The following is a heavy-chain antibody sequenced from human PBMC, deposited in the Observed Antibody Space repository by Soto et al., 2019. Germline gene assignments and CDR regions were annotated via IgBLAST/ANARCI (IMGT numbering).Heavy chain of an antibody. CDR2: IIPIFGTA. Sequence: ASVKVSCKASGGTFSSYAISWVRQAPGQGLEWMGGIIPIFGTANYAQKFQGRVTITADESTSTAYMELSSLRSEDTAVYYCARDGYGSGSYYKAPQIYGMDVWGQGXTVTVYS. J-gene: IGHJ6*02. CDR1: GGTFSSYA. CDR3: ARDGYGSGSYYKAPQIYGMDV. D-gene: IGHD3-10*01. V-gene: IGHV1-69*13.